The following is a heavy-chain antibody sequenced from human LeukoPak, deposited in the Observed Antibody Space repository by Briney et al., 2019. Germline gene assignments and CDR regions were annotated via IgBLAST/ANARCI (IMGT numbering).Heavy chain of an antibody. Sequence: GGSLRLSCAASGFTFSSYEMNWVRQAPGKGLEWVSYISSSGSTIYYADPVKGRFTISRDNAKNSLYPQMNSLRAEDTAVYYCARTPYYYGSGSYDYWGQGTLVTVSS. V-gene: IGHV3-48*03. D-gene: IGHD3-10*01. CDR2: ISSSGSTI. J-gene: IGHJ4*02. CDR3: ARTPYYYGSGSYDY. CDR1: GFTFSSYE.